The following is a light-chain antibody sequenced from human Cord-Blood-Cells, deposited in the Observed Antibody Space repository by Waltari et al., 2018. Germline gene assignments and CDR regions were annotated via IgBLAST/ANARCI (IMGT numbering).Light chain of an antibody. CDR2: GAS. CDR1: QSVSSSY. V-gene: IGKV3-20*01. Sequence: IVLTQSPGTLSLPPGERATLPCTASQSVSSSYLAWYQQKPGQAPRLLIYGASSRGTGIPDRFSGSGSGTDFSLTIRRLEPEDFAVYYCQQYVSSPLTYGGGTKVEIK. CDR3: QQYVSSPLT. J-gene: IGKJ4*01.